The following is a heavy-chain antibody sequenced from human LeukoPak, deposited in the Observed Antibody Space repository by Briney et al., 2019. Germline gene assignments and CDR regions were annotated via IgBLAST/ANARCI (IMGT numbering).Heavy chain of an antibody. CDR1: GGSISSYY. CDR2: IYYSGST. J-gene: IGHJ4*02. CDR3: ARGNYDSSGYYYFDY. Sequence: PSETLSLTCTVSGGSISSYYRSWIWQPPGKGLEWIGYIYYSGSTNYNPSLKSRVTISVDTSKNQFSLKLSSVTAADTAVYYCARGNYDSSGYYYFDYWGQGTLVTVSS. D-gene: IGHD3-22*01. V-gene: IGHV4-59*01.